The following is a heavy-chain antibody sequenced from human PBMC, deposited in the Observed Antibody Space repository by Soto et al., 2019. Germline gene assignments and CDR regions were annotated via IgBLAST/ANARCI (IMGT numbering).Heavy chain of an antibody. V-gene: IGHV5-51*01. D-gene: IGHD6-25*01. J-gene: IGHJ4*02. Sequence: PGESLKISCKGSGYSFTSYWIGWVRQMPGKGLECMGFIYPGDSDTTYSPSFQGHVTTSADKYSSTAYLQWSSLKAPDTAMYYCARVDSSGCSEYWGQGTLVTVSS. CDR2: IYPGDSDT. CDR3: ARVDSSGCSEY. CDR1: GYSFTSYW.